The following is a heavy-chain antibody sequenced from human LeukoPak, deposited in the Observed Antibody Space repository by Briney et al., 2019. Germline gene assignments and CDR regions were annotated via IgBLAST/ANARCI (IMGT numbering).Heavy chain of an antibody. Sequence: GASVKVSCKASGGTFSSYAISWVRQAPGQGLEWMGGIIPIFGTANYAQKFQGRVTITTDESTSTAYMELSSLRSEDTAVYYCARATLVVTFDYFDYWGQGTLVTVSS. CDR3: ARATLVVTFDYFDY. D-gene: IGHD4-23*01. CDR1: GGTFSSYA. J-gene: IGHJ4*02. CDR2: IIPIFGTA. V-gene: IGHV1-69*05.